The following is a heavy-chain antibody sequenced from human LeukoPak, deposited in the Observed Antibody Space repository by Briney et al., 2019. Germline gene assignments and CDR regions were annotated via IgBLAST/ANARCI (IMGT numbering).Heavy chain of an antibody. D-gene: IGHD5-12*01. V-gene: IGHV3-7*01. CDR2: IKQDGGET. CDR1: GFTFSSYW. CDR3: ARHGASEGVATIKFVWTDAFDI. J-gene: IGHJ3*02. Sequence: SGGSLRLSCAASGFTFSSYWMSWVRQAPGKGLEWVANIKQDGGETYYVDSVKGRFTISRDNAKNSLYLQMNSLRAEDTAVYYCARHGASEGVATIKFVWTDAFDIWGQGTMVTVSS.